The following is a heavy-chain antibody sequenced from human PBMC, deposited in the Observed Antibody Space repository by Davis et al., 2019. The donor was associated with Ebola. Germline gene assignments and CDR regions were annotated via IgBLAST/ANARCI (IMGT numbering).Heavy chain of an antibody. D-gene: IGHD6-13*01. CDR1: GFTFSSYA. CDR3: ARDLYSSSWEINSWFDP. CDR2: ISYDGSNK. J-gene: IGHJ5*02. V-gene: IGHV3-30-3*01. Sequence: GESLKISCAASGFTFSSYAMHWVRQAPGKGLEWVAVISYDGSNKYYADSVKGRFTISRDNSKNTLYLQMNSLRAEDTAVYYCARDLYSSSWEINSWFDPWGQGTLVTVSS.